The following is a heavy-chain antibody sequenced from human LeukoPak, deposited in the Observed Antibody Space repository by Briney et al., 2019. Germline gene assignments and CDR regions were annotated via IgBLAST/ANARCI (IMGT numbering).Heavy chain of an antibody. V-gene: IGHV4-34*01. CDR3: ARGPDSGSYFAWFDP. CDR1: GGSFSGYY. CDR2: INHSGST. Sequence: AETLSLTCAVYGGSFSGYYWNWIRQPPGKGLEWIGEINHSGSTHYNPSFKSRVTISVDTSKNQFSLRLSSVTAADTALYYCARGPDSGSYFAWFDPWGQGTLVTVSS. J-gene: IGHJ5*02. D-gene: IGHD3-10*01.